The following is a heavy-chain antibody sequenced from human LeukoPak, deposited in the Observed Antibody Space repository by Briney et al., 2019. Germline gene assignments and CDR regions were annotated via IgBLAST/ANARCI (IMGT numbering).Heavy chain of an antibody. CDR3: ARDRGSYGYDY. V-gene: IGHV3-30*03. CDR1: GFTFSTYG. Sequence: GGSLRLSCAASGFTFSTYGMHWVRQAPGKGLEWVVVISYDGNNKYYADSVKGRFTISRDNSKNTLYLQINSLRAEDTAVYYCARDRGSYGYDYWGQGTLVTVSS. D-gene: IGHD5-18*01. CDR2: ISYDGNNK. J-gene: IGHJ4*02.